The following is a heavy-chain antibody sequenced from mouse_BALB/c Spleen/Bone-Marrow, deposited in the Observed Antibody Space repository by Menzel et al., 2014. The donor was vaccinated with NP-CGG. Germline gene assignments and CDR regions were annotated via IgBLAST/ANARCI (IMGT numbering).Heavy chain of an antibody. D-gene: IGHD2-10*02. CDR2: FYPGSGSI. J-gene: IGHJ3*01. Sequence: LVESGSELVKPGASVKLSCKASGYTFTDYIIHWVKQRSGQGLEWIGWFYPGSGSIKSNEKFKDRATLTADKSSSTVYMELSRLTSEDSAVYFCARHEEEYGNHFAYWGQGTLVTVSA. CDR3: ARHEEEYGNHFAY. V-gene: IGHV1-62-2*01. CDR1: GYTFTDYI.